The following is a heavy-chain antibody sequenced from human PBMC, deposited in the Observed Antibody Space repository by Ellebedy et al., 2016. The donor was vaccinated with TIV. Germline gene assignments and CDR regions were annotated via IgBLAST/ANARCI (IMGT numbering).Heavy chain of an antibody. Sequence: GGSLRLSXAASGFTFSDFYMSWVRQAPGKGLEWVSTISGSGGSTYYADSVKGRFIISRDNSKNTLYLQMNSLRADDTAVYYCAKGRPMVRGVTYNWFDPWGQGTLVTVSS. J-gene: IGHJ5*02. D-gene: IGHD3-10*01. CDR1: GFTFSDFY. V-gene: IGHV3-23*01. CDR2: ISGSGGST. CDR3: AKGRPMVRGVTYNWFDP.